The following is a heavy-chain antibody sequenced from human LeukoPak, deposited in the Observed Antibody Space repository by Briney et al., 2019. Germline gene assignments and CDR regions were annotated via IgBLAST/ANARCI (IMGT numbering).Heavy chain of an antibody. D-gene: IGHD6-13*01. CDR2: IYYSGST. V-gene: IGHV4-30-4*01. J-gene: IGHJ3*02. CDR1: GGSISSGDYY. Sequence: SETLSLTCTVSGGSISSGDYYWSWIRQPPGKGLEWIGYIYYSGSTYYNPSLESRVTISVDTSKNQFSLKLSSVTAADTAVYYCARAGYSMSSWADAFDIWGQGTMVTVSS. CDR3: ARAGYSMSSWADAFDI.